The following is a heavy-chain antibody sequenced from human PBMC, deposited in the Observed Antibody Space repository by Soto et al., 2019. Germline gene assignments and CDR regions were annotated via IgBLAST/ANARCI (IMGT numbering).Heavy chain of an antibody. CDR3: ARALIRFLEWLPD. D-gene: IGHD3-3*01. J-gene: IGHJ4*02. CDR2: ISSSSSYI. Sequence: GGSLRLSCAASGFTFSSYSMNWVRQAPGKGLGWVSSISSSSSYIYYADSVKGRFTISRDNAKNSLYLQMNSLRAEDTAVYYCARALIRFLEWLPDWGQGTLVTVSS. CDR1: GFTFSSYS. V-gene: IGHV3-21*01.